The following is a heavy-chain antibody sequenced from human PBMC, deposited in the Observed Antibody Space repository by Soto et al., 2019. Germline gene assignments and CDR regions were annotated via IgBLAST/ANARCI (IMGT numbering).Heavy chain of an antibody. CDR2: MNPNSGNT. Sequence: QVPLVQSGAEVKKPGASVKVSCKASGYTFTSYDINWVRQATGQGLEWMGWMNPNSGNTGYAQKFQGRVTMTRNTSISTAYMELSSLRSEDTAVYYCARGALYCSSTSCYPDNWFDPWGQGTLVTVSS. V-gene: IGHV1-8*01. D-gene: IGHD2-2*01. CDR1: GYTFTSYD. J-gene: IGHJ5*02. CDR3: ARGALYCSSTSCYPDNWFDP.